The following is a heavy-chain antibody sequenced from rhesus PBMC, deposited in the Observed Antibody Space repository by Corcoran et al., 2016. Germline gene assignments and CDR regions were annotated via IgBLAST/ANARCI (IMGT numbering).Heavy chain of an antibody. CDR1: GYTFTSYY. J-gene: IGHJ4*01. V-gene: IGHV1-1*01. Sequence: QVQLVQSGAEIKQPGASVKLSCKASGYTFTSYYMHWVRQAPGQGIECIGLISPYNGNKGNAQNYQGRVTITPDTSTSTSYMELSSLRSEDTAVYYCTRASGWELQRGFDYWGQGVLVTGSS. D-gene: IGHD1-44*02. CDR2: ISPYNGNK. CDR3: TRASGWELQRGFDY.